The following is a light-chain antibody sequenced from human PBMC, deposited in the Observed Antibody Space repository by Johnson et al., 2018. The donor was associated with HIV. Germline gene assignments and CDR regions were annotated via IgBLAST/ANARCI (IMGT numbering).Light chain of an antibody. CDR1: SSNIGAGYD. CDR2: DNN. CDR3: GTWDSSLSAV. V-gene: IGLV1-51*01. J-gene: IGLJ1*01. Sequence: QSVLTQPPSVSGAPGQRVTISCTGSSSNIGAGYDVHWYQQVPGAAPKLLIYDNNKRPSGIPDRFSGSKSGTSATLGITGLQTGDEAEYYCGTWDSSLSAVFGTGTKVTVL.